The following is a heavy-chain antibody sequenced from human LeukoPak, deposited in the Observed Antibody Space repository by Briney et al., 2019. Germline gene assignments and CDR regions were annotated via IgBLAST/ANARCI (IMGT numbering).Heavy chain of an antibody. J-gene: IGHJ3*02. V-gene: IGHV3-53*01. CDR3: ARAPDYGDHPTPDAFDI. CDR1: GFTVSSNY. Sequence: GGSLRLSYAASGFTVSSNYMSWVRQAPGRGLEWVSVIYSGGSTYYADSVKGRFTISRDNSKNTLYLQMNSLRAEDTAVYYCARAPDYGDHPTPDAFDIWGQGTLVTVSS. CDR2: IYSGGST. D-gene: IGHD4-17*01.